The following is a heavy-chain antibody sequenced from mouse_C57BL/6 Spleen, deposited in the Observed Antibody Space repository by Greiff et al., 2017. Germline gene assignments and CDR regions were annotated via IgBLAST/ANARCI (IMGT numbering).Heavy chain of an antibody. CDR1: GYSFTDYN. CDR2: INPNYGTT. V-gene: IGHV1-39*01. CDR3: AREDYDGGYAMDY. J-gene: IGHJ4*01. D-gene: IGHD2-4*01. Sequence: EVHLVESGPELVKPGASVKISCKASGYSFTDYNMNWVKQSNGKSLEWIGVINPNYGTTSYNQKFKGKATLTVDQSSSTAYMQLNSLTSEDSAVYYCAREDYDGGYAMDYWGQGTSVTVSS.